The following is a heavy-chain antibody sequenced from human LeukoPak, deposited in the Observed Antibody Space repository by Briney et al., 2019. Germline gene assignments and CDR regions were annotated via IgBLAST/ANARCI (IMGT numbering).Heavy chain of an antibody. J-gene: IGHJ3*02. CDR3: ARGDCSGGSCYSGYAFDI. D-gene: IGHD2-15*01. CDR1: GGSISSYY. V-gene: IGHV4-59*08. Sequence: SETLSLTCTVSGGSISSYYWSWIRQPPGKGLEWIGYIYYSGSTNYNPSLKSRLTISVDTSNNQFSLKLSSVTAADTAVYYCARGDCSGGSCYSGYAFDIWGQGTMVTVSS. CDR2: IYYSGST.